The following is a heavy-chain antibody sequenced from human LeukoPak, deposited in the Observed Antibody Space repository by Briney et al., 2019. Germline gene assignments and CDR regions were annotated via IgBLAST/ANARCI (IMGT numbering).Heavy chain of an antibody. V-gene: IGHV3-7*01. Sequence: PGGSLRLSCAASGFTFSSYWMSWVRQAPGKGREWVANIKQDGSEKYYVDSVKGRFTISRDNAKNPLYLQMNSLRAEDTAVYYCARVFAMYGMDVWGQGTTVTVSS. CDR3: ARVFAMYGMDV. J-gene: IGHJ6*02. CDR1: GFTFSSYW. D-gene: IGHD3-9*01. CDR2: IKQDGSEK.